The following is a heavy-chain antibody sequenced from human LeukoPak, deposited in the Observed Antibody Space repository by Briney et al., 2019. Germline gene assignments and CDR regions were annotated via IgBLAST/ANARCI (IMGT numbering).Heavy chain of an antibody. D-gene: IGHD6-13*01. CDR2: INPNSGGT. Sequence: ASVKVSCKASGYTFTGYYMHWVRQAPGQGLEWMGWINPNSGGTNYAQKFQGWVTMTRDTSISTAYMELSRLRSDDTAVYYCARATPNGPSSSSNWFDPWGQGTLVTVSS. CDR3: ARATPNGPSSSSNWFDP. CDR1: GYTFTGYY. J-gene: IGHJ5*02. V-gene: IGHV1-2*04.